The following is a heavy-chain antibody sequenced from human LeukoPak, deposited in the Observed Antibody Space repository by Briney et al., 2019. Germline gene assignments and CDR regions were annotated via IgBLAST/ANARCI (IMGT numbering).Heavy chain of an antibody. J-gene: IGHJ5*02. D-gene: IGHD3-22*01. CDR2: IIPILGIA. Sequence: GASVKVSCKASGGTFSSYAISWVRQAPGQGLEWMGRIIPILGIANYARKFQGRVTITADKSTSTAYMELSSLRSEDTAVYYCASYYYDSSGYYYWFDPWGQGTLVTVSS. CDR3: ASYYYDSSGYYYWFDP. V-gene: IGHV1-69*04. CDR1: GGTFSSYA.